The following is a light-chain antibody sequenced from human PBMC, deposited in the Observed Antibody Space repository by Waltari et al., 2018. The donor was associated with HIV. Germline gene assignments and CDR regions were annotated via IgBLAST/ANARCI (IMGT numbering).Light chain of an antibody. Sequence: QSALTQPPSASGSPGQSVTISCTGTSSDVGGYNYVSWYQQHPGKAPKLMIFDVSKRPSGVPDRVPGSKSGNAASLTVSGLQAEDEADYYCGSYSGSKNFAVFGGGTKLTVL. J-gene: IGLJ3*02. CDR1: SSDVGGYNY. CDR2: DVS. V-gene: IGLV2-8*01. CDR3: GSYSGSKNFAV.